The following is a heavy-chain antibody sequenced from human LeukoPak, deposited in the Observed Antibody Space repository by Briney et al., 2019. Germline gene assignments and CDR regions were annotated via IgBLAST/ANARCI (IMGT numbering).Heavy chain of an antibody. CDR1: GITFSSSA. CDR3: AKQLGYCSDGSCYFPY. D-gene: IGHD2-15*01. CDR2: ISNNGGYT. Sequence: GGSLRLSCAASGITFSSSAMSWVRQAPGKGLEWVSAISNNGGYTYYADSVQGRFTISRDNSKSTLCLQMNSLRAEDTAVYYCAKQLGYCSDGSCYFPYWGQGTLVTVSS. V-gene: IGHV3-23*01. J-gene: IGHJ4*02.